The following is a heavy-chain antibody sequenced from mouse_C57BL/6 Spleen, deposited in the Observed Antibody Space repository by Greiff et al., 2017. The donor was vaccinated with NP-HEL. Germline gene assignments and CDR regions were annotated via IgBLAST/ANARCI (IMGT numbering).Heavy chain of an antibody. CDR1: GYTFTDYE. Sequence: QVQLQQSGAELVRPGASVTLSCKASGYTFTDYEMHWVKQTPVHGLEWIGAIDPETGGTAYNQKFKGKAILTADKSSSTAYMELRSLTSEDAAVYYCTRWYLDSSGGDLDYWGQGTTLTVSS. CDR2: IDPETGGT. J-gene: IGHJ2*01. D-gene: IGHD3-2*02. V-gene: IGHV1-15*01. CDR3: TRWYLDSSGGDLDY.